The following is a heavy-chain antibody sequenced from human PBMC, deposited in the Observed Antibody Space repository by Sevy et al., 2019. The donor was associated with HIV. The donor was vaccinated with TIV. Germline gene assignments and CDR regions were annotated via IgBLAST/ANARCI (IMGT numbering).Heavy chain of an antibody. CDR2: ISSNGGST. D-gene: IGHD5-12*01. CDR1: GFTFNSYA. Sequence: GGSLRLSCAASGFTFNSYAMHWDRQAPGKGLECVSAISSNGGSTYYADSVKGRFSISRDNSKNTLYLQMGSLRAEDMAVYYCARESSDGYNYVDYWGQGTLVTVSS. V-gene: IGHV3-64*02. J-gene: IGHJ4*02. CDR3: ARESSDGYNYVDY.